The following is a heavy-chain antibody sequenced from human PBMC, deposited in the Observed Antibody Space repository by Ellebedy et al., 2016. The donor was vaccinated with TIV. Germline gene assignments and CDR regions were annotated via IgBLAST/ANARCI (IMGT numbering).Heavy chain of an antibody. CDR2: ISSSSSYI. CDR1: GFTFSSYG. Sequence: GGSLRLXCAASGFTFSSYGMHWVRQAPGKGLEWVSSISSSSSYIYYADSVKGRFTISRDNAKNSLYLQMNSLRAEDTAVYYCARPPAYYYGSGSFPLGYWGQGTLVTVSS. V-gene: IGHV3-21*01. J-gene: IGHJ4*02. CDR3: ARPPAYYYGSGSFPLGY. D-gene: IGHD3-10*01.